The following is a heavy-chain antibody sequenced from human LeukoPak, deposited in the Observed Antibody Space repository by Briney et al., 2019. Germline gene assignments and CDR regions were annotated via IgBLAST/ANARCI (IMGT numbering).Heavy chain of an antibody. CDR1: GGSISSSSYY. V-gene: IGHV4-39*07. Sequence: PSETLSLTCTVSGGSISSSSYYWGWIRQPPGNGLEWIGSIYYSGSTYYNPSLKSRVAISVDTSKNQFSLKLSSVTAADTAVYYCARDLGYYDSSVAVDYWGQGTLVAVSS. CDR3: ARDLGYYDSSVAVDY. CDR2: IYYSGST. D-gene: IGHD3-22*01. J-gene: IGHJ4*02.